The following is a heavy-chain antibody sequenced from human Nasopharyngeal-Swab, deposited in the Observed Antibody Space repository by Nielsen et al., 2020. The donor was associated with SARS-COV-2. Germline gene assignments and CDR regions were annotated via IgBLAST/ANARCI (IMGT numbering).Heavy chain of an antibody. CDR3: ARDDFWSGYPLYNWFDP. V-gene: IGHV1-69*13. D-gene: IGHD3-3*01. CDR2: IIPIFGTA. CDR1: GGTFSSYA. Sequence: SVKVSCKASGGTFSSYAISWVRQAPGQGLEWMGGIIPIFGTANYAQKFQGRVTITADESTSTAYMELSSLRSEDTAVYYCARDDFWSGYPLYNWFDPWGQGTLVTVSS. J-gene: IGHJ5*02.